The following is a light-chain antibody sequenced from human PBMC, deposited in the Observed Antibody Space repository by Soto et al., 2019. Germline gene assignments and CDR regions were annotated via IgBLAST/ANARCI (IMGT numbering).Light chain of an antibody. CDR1: QSISSN. CDR2: GAS. J-gene: IGKJ1*01. V-gene: IGKV3-15*01. Sequence: EIVLTQSPATLSVSPGERATLSCRASQSISSNLAWYQQKPGQAPRLLIYGASTRATGIPARFSGSGSGTGFTLTISSLQSEDSAVYYCQQYNNWPPWTFGQGTKVEIK. CDR3: QQYNNWPPWT.